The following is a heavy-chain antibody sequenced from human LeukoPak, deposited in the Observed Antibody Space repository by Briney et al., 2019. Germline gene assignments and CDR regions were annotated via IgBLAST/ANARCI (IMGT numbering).Heavy chain of an antibody. J-gene: IGHJ4*02. Sequence: SETLSLTCTVSGGSISSYYWSWIRQPPGKGLEWIGYINYSGSTNYNPSLKSRVTISVDTSKNQFSLKLSSVTAADTAVYYCARGVVPAADFDYWGQGTLVTVSS. CDR3: ARGVVPAADFDY. V-gene: IGHV4-59*01. CDR2: INYSGST. D-gene: IGHD2-2*01. CDR1: GGSISSYY.